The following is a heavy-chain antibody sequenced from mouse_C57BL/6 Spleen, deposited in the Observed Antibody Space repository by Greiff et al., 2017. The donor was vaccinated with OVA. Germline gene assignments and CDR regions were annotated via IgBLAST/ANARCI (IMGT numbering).Heavy chain of an antibody. Sequence: DVKLVESEGGLVQPGSSMKLSCTASGFTFSDYYMAWVRQVPEKGLEWVANINYDGSSTYYLDSLKGRFIISRDNAKNILYLQMSSLKSEDTATYYCARGIYDYDVDWYFDVWGTGTTVTVSS. V-gene: IGHV5-16*01. CDR3: ARGIYDYDVDWYFDV. D-gene: IGHD2-4*01. CDR2: INYDGSST. J-gene: IGHJ1*03. CDR1: GFTFSDYY.